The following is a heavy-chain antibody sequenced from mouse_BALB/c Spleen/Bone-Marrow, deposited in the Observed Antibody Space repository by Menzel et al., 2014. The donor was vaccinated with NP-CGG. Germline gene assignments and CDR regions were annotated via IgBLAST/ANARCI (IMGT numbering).Heavy chain of an antibody. CDR2: IHPSDTET. CDR3: ARLEGNYGSTFAY. J-gene: IGHJ3*01. Sequence: QVQLKESGAELVRPGASVKLSCKASGYSFTSYWMNWVKQRPGQGLEWIGMIHPSDTETRLNQRFKDKATLTVDKSSSAAYMQLSSPTSEDSAVYYCARLEGNYGSTFAYWGQETLVTVSA. D-gene: IGHD1-1*01. V-gene: IGHV1-61*01. CDR1: GYSFTSYW.